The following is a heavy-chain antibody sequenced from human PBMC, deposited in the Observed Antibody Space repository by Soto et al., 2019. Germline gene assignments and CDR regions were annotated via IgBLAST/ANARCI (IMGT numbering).Heavy chain of an antibody. CDR3: ARRLYYDSSGFEGGGMDV. D-gene: IGHD3-22*01. V-gene: IGHV4-39*01. CDR2: IYYSGST. J-gene: IGHJ6*02. CDR1: GGSIISSSYY. Sequence: PSETLSVTWTVAGGSIISSSYYWGWIRQPPGKGLEWIGSIYYSGSTYYNPSLKSRVTISVDTSKNQFSLKLSSVTAADTAVYYCARRLYYDSSGFEGGGMDVWGQGTTVTVSS.